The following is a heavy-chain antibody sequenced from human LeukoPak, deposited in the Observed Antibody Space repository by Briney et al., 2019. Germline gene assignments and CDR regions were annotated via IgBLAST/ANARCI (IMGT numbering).Heavy chain of an antibody. Sequence: VASVKVSCKASGGTFSSYAVTWVRQAPGQGLEWMAGIIPIFGTADYAQKFQGRVTIAADESTSTAYMELSSLRSEDTAVYYCARAPYSSCGSTNYYYSYYMDVWGTGTTVTVSS. CDR2: IIPIFGTA. CDR3: ARAPYSSCGSTNYYYSYYMDV. D-gene: IGHD6-19*01. CDR1: GGTFSSYA. V-gene: IGHV1-69*13. J-gene: IGHJ6*03.